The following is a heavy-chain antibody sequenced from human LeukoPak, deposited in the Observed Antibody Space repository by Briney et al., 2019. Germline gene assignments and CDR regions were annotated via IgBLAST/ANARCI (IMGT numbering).Heavy chain of an antibody. CDR1: GGSISSYY. J-gene: IGHJ5*02. CDR2: IYYSGST. V-gene: IGHV4-59*01. D-gene: IGHD2-2*01. CDR3: ARGYVLNWFDP. Sequence: SETLSLTCTVSGGSISSYYWSWIRQPPGKGLEWIGFIYYSGSTNYNPSLKSRVTISVDTSKNQFSLRRSSVPAADTAVYYCARGYVLNWFDPWGQGTLVTVSS.